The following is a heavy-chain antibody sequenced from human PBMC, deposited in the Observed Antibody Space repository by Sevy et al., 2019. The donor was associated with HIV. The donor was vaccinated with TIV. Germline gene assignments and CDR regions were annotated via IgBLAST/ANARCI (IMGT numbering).Heavy chain of an antibody. CDR1: GFTFRNYA. Sequence: GGSLRLSCTASGFTFRNYAMSWVRQAPGKGLEWLSAISGGDSSTYYADSMKGRFTISRDNSKNTLYLQMNSLRVEDTAVYYCAKDIVVLVGDAFDIWGQGTLVTVSS. D-gene: IGHD2-8*02. CDR3: AKDIVVLVGDAFDI. V-gene: IGHV3-23*01. CDR2: ISGGDSST. J-gene: IGHJ3*02.